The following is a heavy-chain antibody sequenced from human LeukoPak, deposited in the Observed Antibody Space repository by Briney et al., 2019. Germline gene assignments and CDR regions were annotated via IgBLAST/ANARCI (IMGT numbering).Heavy chain of an antibody. J-gene: IGHJ4*02. CDR2: ITSSSTTI. CDR3: AKDRVVGTIDY. V-gene: IGHV3-48*01. CDR1: GFSFSSYS. D-gene: IGHD1-26*01. Sequence: QPGGSLRLSCAASGFSFSSYSMIWVRQAPGKGLEWVSYITSSSTTIYYADSVKGRFTISRDNAKNTLYVQMNSLRAEDTAVYYCAKDRVVGTIDYWGQGTLVTVSS.